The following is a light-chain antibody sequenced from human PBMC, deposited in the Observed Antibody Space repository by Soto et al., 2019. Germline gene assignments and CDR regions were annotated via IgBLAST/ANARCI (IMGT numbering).Light chain of an antibody. CDR2: AAS. V-gene: IGKV1-39*01. J-gene: IGKJ4*01. CDR3: QQYYSFPLT. CDR1: QSISSY. Sequence: DIQMTQSPSSLSASVGDRVTITCRASQSISSYLNWYQQKPGKAPKLLIYAASTLQSGVPSRFSGSGSGTDFTLTLSCLQSEDFATYYCQQYYSFPLTFGGGTKVDI.